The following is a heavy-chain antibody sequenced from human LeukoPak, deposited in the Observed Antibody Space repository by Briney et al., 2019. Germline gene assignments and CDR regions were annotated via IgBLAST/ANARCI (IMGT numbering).Heavy chain of an antibody. CDR3: AREIAAAGKAFDP. CDR2: IYYSGST. J-gene: IGHJ5*02. CDR1: GGSISSGGYY. D-gene: IGHD6-13*01. Sequence: SQTLSLTCTVSGGSISSGGYYWRWIRQHPGKGLEWIGYIYYSGSTYYNPSLKSRVTISVDTSKNQFSLKLSSVTAAGTAVYYCAREIAAAGKAFDPWGQGTLVTVSS. V-gene: IGHV4-31*03.